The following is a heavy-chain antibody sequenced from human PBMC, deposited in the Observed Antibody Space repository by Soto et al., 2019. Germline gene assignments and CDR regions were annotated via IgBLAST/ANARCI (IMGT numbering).Heavy chain of an antibody. CDR3: AASYYDSSGSYWNFDD. CDR2: IVVGSGNT. D-gene: IGHD3-22*01. Sequence: SVKVSCKASGFTFTSSAVQWVRQARGQRLEWIGWIVVGSGNTNYAQKFQERVTITRDMSTSTAYMELSSLRSEDTAVYYCAASYYDSSGSYWNFDDWGQGTLVTVSS. J-gene: IGHJ4*02. CDR1: GFTFTSSA. V-gene: IGHV1-58*01.